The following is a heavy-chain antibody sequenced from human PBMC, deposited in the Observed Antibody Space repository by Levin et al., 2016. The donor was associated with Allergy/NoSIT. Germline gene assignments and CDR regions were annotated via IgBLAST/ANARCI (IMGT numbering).Heavy chain of an antibody. Sequence: GGSLRLSCAASGFTFSSYWMHWVRQAPGKGLEWVAFISYHGNNKYYTDSVKGRFTISRDNSKNTLYLQMNSLRPEDTATYFCVKDLRVTISGENWFDPWGQGTLVTVSS. J-gene: IGHJ5*02. CDR2: ISYHGNNK. CDR1: GFTFSSYW. D-gene: IGHD3-3*01. CDR3: VKDLRVTISGENWFDP. V-gene: IGHV3-30*18.